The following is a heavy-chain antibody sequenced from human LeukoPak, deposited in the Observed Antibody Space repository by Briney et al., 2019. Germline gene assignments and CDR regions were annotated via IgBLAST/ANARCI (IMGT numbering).Heavy chain of an antibody. CDR3: ARERGYSYGLDY. CDR2: ISYDGSNK. V-gene: IGHV3-30-3*01. CDR1: GFTFSSYA. D-gene: IGHD5-18*01. J-gene: IGHJ4*02. Sequence: GGSLRLSCAASGFTFSSYAMHWVRQAPGKGLEWVAVISYDGSNKFYAESVKGGFTITRDNSKNTLYLQMNSLSAEDTAVYYCARERGYSYGLDYWGQGTLVTVSS.